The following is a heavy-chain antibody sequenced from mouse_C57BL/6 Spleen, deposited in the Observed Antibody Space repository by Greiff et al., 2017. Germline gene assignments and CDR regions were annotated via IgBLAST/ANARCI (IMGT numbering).Heavy chain of an antibody. CDR1: GYTFTSYW. CDR3: ARSPITTVVGVDY. Sequence: QVQLQQPGAELVMPGASVKLSCKASGYTFTSYWMHWVKQRPGQGLEWIGEIDPSDSYTNYNQKFKGKSTLTVDKSSSTAYMQLSSLTSEDSAVYYCARSPITTVVGVDYWGQGTTLTVSS. D-gene: IGHD1-1*01. J-gene: IGHJ2*01. CDR2: IDPSDSYT. V-gene: IGHV1-69*01.